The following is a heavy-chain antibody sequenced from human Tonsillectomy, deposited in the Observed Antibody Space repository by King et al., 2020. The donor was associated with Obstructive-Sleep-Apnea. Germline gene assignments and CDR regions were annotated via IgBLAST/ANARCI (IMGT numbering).Heavy chain of an antibody. V-gene: IGHV1-18*01. D-gene: IGHD3-10*01. J-gene: IGHJ5*02. CDR3: ASDRGFGELRWFDP. CDR1: GYTFTNYG. Sequence: QLVQSGAEVKKPGASVKVSCKASGYTFTNYGISWVRQAPGQGLEWRGWISAYSGDTNYAQEIQGRVTMTTDTSTSTAYMELRSLRSDDTAVYYCASDRGFGELRWFDPWGQGTLVTVSS. CDR2: ISAYSGDT.